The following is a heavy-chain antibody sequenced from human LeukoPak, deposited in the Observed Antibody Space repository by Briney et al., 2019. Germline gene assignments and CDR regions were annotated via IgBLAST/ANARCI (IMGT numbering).Heavy chain of an antibody. V-gene: IGHV3-21*01. CDR2: ISSSSSYI. D-gene: IGHD2/OR15-2a*01. Sequence: GGSLRLSCAASEFTFRSYGMHWVRQAPGKGLEWVSSISSSSSYIYYADSVKGRFTISRDNAKNSLYLQMNSLRAEDTAVYYCARDPFRIGYYFDYWGQGTLVTVSS. CDR1: EFTFRSYG. CDR3: ARDPFRIGYYFDY. J-gene: IGHJ4*02.